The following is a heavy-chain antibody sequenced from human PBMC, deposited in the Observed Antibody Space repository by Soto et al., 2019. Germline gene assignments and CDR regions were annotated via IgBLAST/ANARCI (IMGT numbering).Heavy chain of an antibody. V-gene: IGHV4-39*01. D-gene: IGHD4-4*01. J-gene: IGHJ6*03. Sequence: SETLSLTCTVSGGTISSSSYYWGWIRQPPGKGLEWIGSIYYSGSTYYNPSLKSRVTISVDTSKNQFSLKLSSVTAADTAVYYCARSDDYSNYVAGTYYYYYYMDVWGKGTTVTVSS. CDR3: ARSDDYSNYVAGTYYYYYYMDV. CDR2: IYYSGST. CDR1: GGTISSSSYY.